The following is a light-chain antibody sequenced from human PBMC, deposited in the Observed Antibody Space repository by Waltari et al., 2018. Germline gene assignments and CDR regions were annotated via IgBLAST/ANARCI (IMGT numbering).Light chain of an antibody. J-gene: IGKJ4*01. V-gene: IGKV2-30*01. CDR3: CQGAHLPLT. CDR2: KVS. CDR1: QSLVNSDGHTS. Sequence: DVVMTQSPLSLPSTPGQPASISCRSSQSLVNSDGHTSLRWYHQKPGQPPRLLIYKVSNRDSGVPDTFSGSGAGTDFTLKISKVEAEDVGIYYCCQGAHLPLTFGGGTKVEIE.